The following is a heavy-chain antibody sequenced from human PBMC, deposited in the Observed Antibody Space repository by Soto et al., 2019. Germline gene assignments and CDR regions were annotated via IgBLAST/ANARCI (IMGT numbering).Heavy chain of an antibody. Sequence: QVQLQESGPGLVKPSQTLSLTCTVSGGSITSSGYYWSWIRQHPGEGLEWIGFTSNSGSTSYNPSLKSRVTLSVDTSSNQSSLNLKSVTAAETAVYYCARGGGSTKVHYGGQGTLVTASP. J-gene: IGHJ4*02. CDR2: TSNSGST. CDR1: GGSITSSGYY. V-gene: IGHV4-31*03. D-gene: IGHD2-2*01. CDR3: ARGGGSTKVHY.